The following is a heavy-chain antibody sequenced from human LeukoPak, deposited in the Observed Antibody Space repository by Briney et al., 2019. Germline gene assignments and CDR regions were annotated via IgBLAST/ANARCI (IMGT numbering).Heavy chain of an antibody. CDR3: ARDQVGRYGDGYYGMDV. CDR2: INPSGGST. CDR1: GYTFTSYY. V-gene: IGHV1-46*01. Sequence: ASVKVSCKASGYTFTSYYMHWVRQAPGQGLEWMGIINPSGGSTSYAQKFQGRVTMTRDTSTSTVYMELSSLRSEDTAVYYCARDQVGRYGDGYYGMDVWGQGTTATVSS. D-gene: IGHD4-17*01. J-gene: IGHJ6*02.